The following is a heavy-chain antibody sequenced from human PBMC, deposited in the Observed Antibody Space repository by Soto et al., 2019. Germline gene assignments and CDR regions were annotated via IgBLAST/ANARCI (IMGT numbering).Heavy chain of an antibody. Sequence: ASVKVSCKASGYTFTGYYMHWVRQAPGQGLEWMGWINPNSGGTNYAQKFTGWVTMTRDTSISTAYMELSRLRSDDTAVYYCARARLPADYDIVTGYYMSGFYVMDVWGQGTTVTFSS. CDR2: INPNSGGT. CDR3: ARARLPADYDIVTGYYMSGFYVMDV. J-gene: IGHJ6*02. V-gene: IGHV1-2*04. D-gene: IGHD3-9*01. CDR1: GYTFTGYY.